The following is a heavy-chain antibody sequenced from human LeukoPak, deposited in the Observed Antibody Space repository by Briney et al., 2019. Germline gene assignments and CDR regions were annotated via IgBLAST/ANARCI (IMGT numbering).Heavy chain of an antibody. CDR2: IYYSGST. J-gene: IGHJ6*02. V-gene: IGHV4-31*03. Sequence: SETLSLTCTVSGGSISSGGYYWSWIRQHPGKGLEWIGYIYYSGSTYYNPSLKSRVTISVDTSKNQFSLKLSSVTAADTAVYYCARSLVRGVIPYGMDVWGQGTTVTVSS. CDR3: ARSLVRGVIPYGMDV. CDR1: GGSISSGGYY. D-gene: IGHD3-10*01.